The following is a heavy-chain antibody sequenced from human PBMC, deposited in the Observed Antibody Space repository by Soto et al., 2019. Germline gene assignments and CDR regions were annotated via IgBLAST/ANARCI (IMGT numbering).Heavy chain of an antibody. J-gene: IGHJ6*02. CDR2: IYPGDSDT. CDR1: GYSFTSYW. Sequence: LGESLKISCKGSGYSFTSYWIGWVRQMPGKGLEWMGIIYPGDSDTRYSPSFQGQVTISADKSISTAYLQWSSLKASDTAMHYCARAYTAEGITIFGVVTRNYYYYGMDVWGQGTTVTVSS. V-gene: IGHV5-51*01. CDR3: ARAYTAEGITIFGVVTRNYYYYGMDV. D-gene: IGHD3-3*01.